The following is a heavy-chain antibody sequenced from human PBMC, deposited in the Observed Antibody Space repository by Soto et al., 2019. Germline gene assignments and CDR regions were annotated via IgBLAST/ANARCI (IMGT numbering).Heavy chain of an antibody. CDR3: ARESNYCGGDCYDYNWFDP. V-gene: IGHV3-21*01. J-gene: IGHJ5*02. D-gene: IGHD2-21*02. CDR2: ISGSSSYI. CDR1: GFIFRSYS. Sequence: EVLLVESGGGLVKPGGSLRLSCAASGFIFRSYSMNWVRQAPGKGLEWVASISGSSSYIYYVDSVTGRFTISRDNAKNSLYLQMNSLRAEATAVYYCARESNYCGGDCYDYNWFDPWGQGILVTVSS.